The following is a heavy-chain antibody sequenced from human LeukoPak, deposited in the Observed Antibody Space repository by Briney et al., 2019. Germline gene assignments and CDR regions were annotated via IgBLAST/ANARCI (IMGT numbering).Heavy chain of an antibody. D-gene: IGHD2-2*01. V-gene: IGHV1-18*01. Sequence: ASVKVSCKASGYTFTSYGISWVRQAPGQGLEWMGWISAYNGNTNYAQKLQGRVTMTTDTSTSTAYMELRSLRSDDTAVYYCARDSVVVPAALRNYYYGMDVWGQGTTVTVSS. CDR2: ISAYNGNT. J-gene: IGHJ6*02. CDR1: GYTFTSYG. CDR3: ARDSVVVPAALRNYYYGMDV.